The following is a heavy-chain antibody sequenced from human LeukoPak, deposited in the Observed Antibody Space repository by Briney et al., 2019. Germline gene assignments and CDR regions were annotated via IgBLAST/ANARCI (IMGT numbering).Heavy chain of an antibody. D-gene: IGHD4-11*01. CDR2: INHSGST. CDR1: GGSFSGYY. CDR3: ARGTSWFDP. J-gene: IGHJ5*02. V-gene: IGHV4-34*01. Sequence: NPSETLSLTCAVYGGSFSGYYWSWIRQPPGKGLEWIGEINHSGSTNYDPSLKSRVTISVDMSKNQFSLKLSSVTAADTAVYYCARGTSWFDPWGQGTLVTVSS.